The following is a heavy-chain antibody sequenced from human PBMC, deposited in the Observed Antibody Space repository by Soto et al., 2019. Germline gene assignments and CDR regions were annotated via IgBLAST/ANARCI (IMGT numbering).Heavy chain of an antibody. CDR1: GFTFSDYY. CDR3: AREGRRELGIRYFDY. J-gene: IGHJ4*02. Sequence: GGSLRLSCAASGFTFSDYYMSWIRQAPGKGLEWVSYISSSSSYTNYADSVKGRFTISRDNAKNSLYLQMNSLRAEDTAVYYCAREGRRELGIRYFDYWGQGTLVTVSS. D-gene: IGHD7-27*01. V-gene: IGHV3-11*06. CDR2: ISSSSSYT.